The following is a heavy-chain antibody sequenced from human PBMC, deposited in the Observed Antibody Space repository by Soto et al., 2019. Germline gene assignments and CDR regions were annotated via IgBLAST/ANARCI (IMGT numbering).Heavy chain of an antibody. CDR1: GGTFSSYA. D-gene: IGHD1-1*01. V-gene: IGHV1-69*06. CDR3: ARDQDNWNDAVDAFDI. CDR2: IIPIFGTA. Sequence: SVKVSCKASGGTFSSYAISWVRQAPGQGLEWMGGIIPIFGTANYAQKFQGRVTITADKSTSTAYMELSSLRSEDTAVYYCARDQDNWNDAVDAFDIWGQGTMVTVSS. J-gene: IGHJ3*02.